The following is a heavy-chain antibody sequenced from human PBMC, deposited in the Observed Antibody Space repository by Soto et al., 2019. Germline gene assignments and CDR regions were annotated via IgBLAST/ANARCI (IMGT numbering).Heavy chain of an antibody. CDR2: INHSGST. CDR3: ARVETTVTTDYFDY. J-gene: IGHJ4*02. D-gene: IGHD4-17*01. Sequence: SETLSLTCAVYGGSFSGYYWSWIRQPPGKGLEWIGEINHSGSTNYNPSLKSRVTLSVDTSKNQFSLKLSSVTAADTAVYYCARVETTVTTDYFDYWGQGTLVTVSS. CDR1: GGSFSGYY. V-gene: IGHV4-34*01.